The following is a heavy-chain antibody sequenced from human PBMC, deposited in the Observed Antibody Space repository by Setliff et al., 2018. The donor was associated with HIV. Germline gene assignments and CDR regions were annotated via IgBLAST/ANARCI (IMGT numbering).Heavy chain of an antibody. D-gene: IGHD6-13*01. CDR1: GFTFDDYA. CDR2: ISWDGGSS. CDR3: AALGYSSTWNY. V-gene: IGHV3-43D*03. Sequence: GSLRLSCAASGFTFDDYAMHWVRQAPGKGLEWVSFISWDGGSSDYADSVKGRFTISRDNSKSSLFLQMDSLRAEDTAFYYCAALGYSSTWNYWGQGTLVTVS. J-gene: IGHJ4*02.